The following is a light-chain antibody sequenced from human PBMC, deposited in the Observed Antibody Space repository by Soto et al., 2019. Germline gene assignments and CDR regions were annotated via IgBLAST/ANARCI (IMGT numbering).Light chain of an antibody. CDR3: QQYGSSPVT. J-gene: IGKJ1*01. V-gene: IGKV3-20*01. CDR1: QSVSSSY. CDR2: GAS. Sequence: IVLTQSPGTLSLSPGERATLSCRASQSVSSSYLAWYQQKPGQAPRLLIYGASSRATGIPDRFSGSGSGTDFTLTISRLEPEDCAVYYCQQYGSSPVTFGQGTKVEIK.